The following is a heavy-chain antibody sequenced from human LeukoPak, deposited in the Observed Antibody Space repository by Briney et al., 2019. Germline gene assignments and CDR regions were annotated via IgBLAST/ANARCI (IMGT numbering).Heavy chain of an antibody. V-gene: IGHV1-2*02. J-gene: IGHJ4*02. Sequence: ASVTVSCKASGYTFTGYYMHWVRQAPGQGLEWMGWINPDSGGTDYAQKFQGRVTMTRDTPISTAYMELSRLRSDDTAVYYCAREGDYYDRSGAFDFWGQGTLVTVSS. CDR1: GYTFTGYY. D-gene: IGHD3-22*01. CDR2: INPDSGGT. CDR3: AREGDYYDRSGAFDF.